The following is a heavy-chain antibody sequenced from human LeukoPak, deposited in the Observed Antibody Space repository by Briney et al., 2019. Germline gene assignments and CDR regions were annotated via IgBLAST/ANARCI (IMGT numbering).Heavy chain of an antibody. CDR2: IYYSGST. Sequence: SQTLSLTCTVSGGSISSGGYYWSWIRQHPGKGLEWIGYIYYSGSTYYNPSLKSRVTISVDTSKNQFSLKLSSVTAADTAVYSCARARGSGPIDYWGQGTLVTVSS. D-gene: IGHD3-10*01. CDR3: ARARGSGPIDY. V-gene: IGHV4-31*03. J-gene: IGHJ4*02. CDR1: GGSISSGGYY.